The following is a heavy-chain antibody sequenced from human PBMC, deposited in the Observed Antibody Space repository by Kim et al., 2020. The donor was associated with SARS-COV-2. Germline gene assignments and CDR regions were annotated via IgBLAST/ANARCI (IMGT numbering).Heavy chain of an antibody. J-gene: IGHJ4*01. CDR1: GFTFNSYG. CDR2: ISGRSSTI. V-gene: IGHV3-48*02. CDR3: ASSTQVLVVLAPSFAY. D-gene: IGHD2-21*01. Sequence: GGSLRLSCAASGFTFNSYGMGWVRQDPGKGLEWLSYISGRSSTIYYADSVTGRFTISRDNAKNSLYLQMNSLRDEDTAVYYCASSTQVLVVLAPSFAYWG.